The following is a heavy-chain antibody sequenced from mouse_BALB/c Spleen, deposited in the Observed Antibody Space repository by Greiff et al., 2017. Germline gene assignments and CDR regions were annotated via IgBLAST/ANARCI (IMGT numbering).Heavy chain of an antibody. Sequence: DVKLQESGGGLVQPGGSLKLSCAASGFDFSRYWMSWVRQAPGKGLEWIGEINPDSSTINYTPSLKDKFIISRDNAKNTLYLQMSKVRSEDTALYYCARERDYYGYGFAYWGQGTLVTVSA. CDR2: INPDSSTI. J-gene: IGHJ3*01. D-gene: IGHD1-2*01. CDR1: GFDFSRYW. V-gene: IGHV4-1*02. CDR3: ARERDYYGYGFAY.